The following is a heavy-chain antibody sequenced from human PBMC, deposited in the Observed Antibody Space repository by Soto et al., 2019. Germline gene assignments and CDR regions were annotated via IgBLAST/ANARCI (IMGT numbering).Heavy chain of an antibody. D-gene: IGHD3-22*01. CDR2: IIPIFGTA. V-gene: IGHV1-69*13. J-gene: IGHJ4*02. CDR3: ARPSPLYDSSGYGYYFDY. Sequence: SVKVSCKASGGTFSSYSISWVRQAPGQGLEWMGGIIPIFGTANYAQKFQGRVTITADESTSTAYMELSSLRSEDTAVYYCARPSPLYDSSGYGYYFDYWGQGTLVTVSS. CDR1: GGTFSSYS.